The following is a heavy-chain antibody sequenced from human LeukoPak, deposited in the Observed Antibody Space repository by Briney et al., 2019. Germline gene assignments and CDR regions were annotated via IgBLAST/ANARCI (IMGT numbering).Heavy chain of an antibody. CDR3: ARHNYDILTGPYYFDY. V-gene: IGHV4-4*07. J-gene: IGHJ4*02. CDR2: IYTSGST. D-gene: IGHD3-9*01. CDR1: GGSISSYY. Sequence: SETLSLTCTVSGGSISSYYWSWIRQPAGKGLEWIGRIYTSGSTNYNPSLKSRVTISVDTSKNQFSLKLSSVTAADTAVYYCARHNYDILTGPYYFDYWGQGTLVTVSS.